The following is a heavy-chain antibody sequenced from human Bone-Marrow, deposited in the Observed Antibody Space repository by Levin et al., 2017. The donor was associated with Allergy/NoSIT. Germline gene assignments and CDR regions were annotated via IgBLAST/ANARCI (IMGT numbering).Heavy chain of an antibody. CDR3: ARDSGGYNRVYNWFDP. CDR2: IWHDGSNK. Sequence: PGGSLRLSCAASGFTFSGYALHWVRQAPGKGLAWVAVIWHDGSNKYYADSVKGRFTISRDNSKNTLYLQMNSLRVEDTAVYYCARDSGGYNRVYNWFDPWGQGTLVTVSS. CDR1: GFTFSGYA. J-gene: IGHJ5*02. D-gene: IGHD5-24*01. V-gene: IGHV3-33*01.